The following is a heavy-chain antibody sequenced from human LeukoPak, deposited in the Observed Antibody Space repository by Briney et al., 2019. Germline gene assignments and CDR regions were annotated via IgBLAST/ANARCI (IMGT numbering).Heavy chain of an antibody. D-gene: IGHD3-10*01. CDR2: IYWDDDK. CDR1: GFSLSTSGVG. J-gene: IGHJ4*02. CDR3: ARTRPTSYGSGSYYQFDY. Sequence: SGPTLVNPTQTLTLTCTFSGFSLSTSGVGVGWIRQPPGKALEWLALIYWDDDKRYSPSLKSRLTITKDTSKNQVVLTMTNMDPVDTATYYCARTRPTSYGSGSYYQFDYWGRGTLVTVSS. V-gene: IGHV2-5*02.